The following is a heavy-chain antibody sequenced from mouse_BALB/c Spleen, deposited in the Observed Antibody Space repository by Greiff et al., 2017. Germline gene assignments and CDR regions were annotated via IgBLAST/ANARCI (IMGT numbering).Heavy chain of an antibody. CDR3: ARDNSYFDY. CDR2: IRNKANGYTT. J-gene: IGHJ2*01. Sequence: EVQRVESGGGLVQPGGSLRLSCATSGFTFTDYYMSWVRQPPGKALEWLGFIRNKANGYTTEYSASVKGRFTISRDNSQSILYLQMNTLRAEDSATYYCARDNSYFDYWGQGTTLTVSS. CDR1: GFTFTDYY. V-gene: IGHV7-3*02.